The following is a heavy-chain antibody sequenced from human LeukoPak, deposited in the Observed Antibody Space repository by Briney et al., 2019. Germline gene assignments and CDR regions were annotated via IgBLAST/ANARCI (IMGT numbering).Heavy chain of an antibody. D-gene: IGHD6-19*01. V-gene: IGHV3-30*18. J-gene: IGHJ4*02. CDR1: GFTFSSYG. Sequence: PGGSLRLSCAASGFTFSSYGMHWVRQAPGKGPEWIAVVAHDGTVTYYAESMKGRFTISRDNSKSTLYLQMNSPRAEDTAVYYCAKETQRFASGWFFEYWGQGTQVTVSS. CDR2: VAHDGTVT. CDR3: AKETQRFASGWFFEY.